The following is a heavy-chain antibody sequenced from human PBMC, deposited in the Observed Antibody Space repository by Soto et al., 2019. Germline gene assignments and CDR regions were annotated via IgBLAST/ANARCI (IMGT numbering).Heavy chain of an antibody. V-gene: IGHV4-34*01. D-gene: IGHD6-13*01. CDR1: GGSFSGYY. CDR2: INHSGST. Sequence: SETLSLTCAVYGGSFSGYYWSWIRQPPGKGLEWIGEINHSGSTNYNPSLKSRVTISVDTSKNQFSLKLSSVTAADTAVYYCARGNSSSWYRRNWFAPWGKGTLVTVSS. J-gene: IGHJ5*02. CDR3: ARGNSSSWYRRNWFAP.